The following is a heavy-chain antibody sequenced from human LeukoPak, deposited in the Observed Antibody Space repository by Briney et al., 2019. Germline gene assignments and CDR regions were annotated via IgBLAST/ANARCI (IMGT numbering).Heavy chain of an antibody. D-gene: IGHD6-6*01. CDR3: TRSRRYSSSSGTFAFDI. CDR2: IRSKAYGGTT. Sequence: GGSLRLFCTASGFTFGDYGMSWVRQAPGKGLESVGFIRSKAYGGTTEYAASVKGRFTISRDDSKSIAYLQMNSLKTEDTAVYYCTRSRRYSSSSGTFAFDIWGQGTMVTVSS. V-gene: IGHV3-49*04. CDR1: GFTFGDYG. J-gene: IGHJ3*02.